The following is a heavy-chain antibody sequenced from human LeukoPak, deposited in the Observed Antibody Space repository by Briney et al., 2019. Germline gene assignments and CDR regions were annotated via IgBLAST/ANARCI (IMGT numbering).Heavy chain of an antibody. Sequence: PSETLSLTCAVYGGSFSGYYWSWIRQPPGKGLEWIGEINHSGSTNYNPSLKSRVTISVDTSKNQFSLKLSSVTAEDTAVYYCARGGGYCSSTSCYSFDYWGQGTLVTVSS. CDR3: ARGGGYCSSTSCYSFDY. V-gene: IGHV4-34*01. J-gene: IGHJ4*02. D-gene: IGHD2-2*01. CDR1: GGSFSGYY. CDR2: INHSGST.